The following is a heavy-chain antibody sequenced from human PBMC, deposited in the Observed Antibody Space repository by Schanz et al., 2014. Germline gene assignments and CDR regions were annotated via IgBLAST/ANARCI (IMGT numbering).Heavy chain of an antibody. D-gene: IGHD3-10*01. CDR1: GFTFTNYA. V-gene: IGHV3-48*01. CDR2: ISSSSSTI. CDR3: ARIGGSVFDY. Sequence: DVQLLESGGGLVQPGGSLRLSCAASGFTFTNYAMSWVRQAPGKGLEWISYISSSSSTIYHADSVKGRFTISRDNAKNPLYLQMNSLRAEDTAVYYCARIGGSVFDYWAQGTLVTVSS. J-gene: IGHJ4*02.